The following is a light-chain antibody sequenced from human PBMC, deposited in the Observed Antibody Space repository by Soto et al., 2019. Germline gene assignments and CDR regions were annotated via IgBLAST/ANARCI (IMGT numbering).Light chain of an antibody. J-gene: IGKJ1*01. CDR3: QQRSHWPQT. CDR2: HAS. Sequence: VLTQSPAILSLFPGQRATLSCRASHSVSSYLAWYQQNPGQAPRLLVYHASNRATGIPARFSGSGSGTDFTLTISGLQPEDFAIYYCQQRSHWPQTFGQGTKVDIK. V-gene: IGKV3-11*01. CDR1: HSVSSY.